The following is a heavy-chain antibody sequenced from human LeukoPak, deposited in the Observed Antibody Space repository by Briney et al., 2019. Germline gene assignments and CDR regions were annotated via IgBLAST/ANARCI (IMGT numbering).Heavy chain of an antibody. D-gene: IGHD4-11*01. Sequence: GASVKVSCKASGYTFTSYDINWVRQATGQGLEWMGWMNPNSGNTGYAQKFRGRVTMTRNTSISTAYMELSSLRSEDTAVYYCARALVDYREAFDIWGQGTMVTVSS. CDR3: ARALVDYREAFDI. V-gene: IGHV1-8*01. CDR2: MNPNSGNT. J-gene: IGHJ3*02. CDR1: GYTFTSYD.